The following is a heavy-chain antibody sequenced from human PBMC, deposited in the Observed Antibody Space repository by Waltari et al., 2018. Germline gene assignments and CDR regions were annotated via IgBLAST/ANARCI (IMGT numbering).Heavy chain of an antibody. CDR1: GGSISSYY. D-gene: IGHD3-22*01. CDR2: IYYSGST. CDR3: ARDTYDSSGYYYYYDGMDV. V-gene: IGHV4-59*01. J-gene: IGHJ6*02. Sequence: QVQLQESGPGLVKPSETLSLTCTVSGGSISSYYWSWIRQPPGKGLEWIGYIYYSGSTNYNPSLKSRVTISVDTSKNQFSLKLSSVTAADTAGYYCARDTYDSSGYYYYYDGMDVWGQGTTVTVSS.